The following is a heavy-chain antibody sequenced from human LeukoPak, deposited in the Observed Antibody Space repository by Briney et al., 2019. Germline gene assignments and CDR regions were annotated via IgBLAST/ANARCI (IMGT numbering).Heavy chain of an antibody. J-gene: IGHJ4*02. CDR1: GYSISSGYY. CDR3: ARVASGSYLGYFDY. V-gene: IGHV4-38-2*02. Sequence: SETLSLTCTVSGYSISSGYYWGWIRQPPGKGLEWIGSIYHSGSTYYNPSLKSRVTISVDTSKNQFSLKLSSVTAADTALYYCARVASGSYLGYFDYWGQGTLVTVSS. D-gene: IGHD3-10*01. CDR2: IYHSGST.